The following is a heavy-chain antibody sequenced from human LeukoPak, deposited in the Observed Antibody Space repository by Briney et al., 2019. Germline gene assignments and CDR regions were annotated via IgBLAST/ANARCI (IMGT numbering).Heavy chain of an antibody. CDR2: ISSSSSYI. J-gene: IGHJ4*02. CDR1: GFTFSDYS. CDR3: ASGLRSDY. V-gene: IGHV3-21*01. Sequence: LGGSLRLSCAASGFTFSDYSMNWVRQAPGKGLEWVSSISSSSSYIYYADSVKGRFTISRDNAENSLYLQMNSLRAEDTAVYYCASGLRSDYWGQGTLVTVSS. D-gene: IGHD4-17*01.